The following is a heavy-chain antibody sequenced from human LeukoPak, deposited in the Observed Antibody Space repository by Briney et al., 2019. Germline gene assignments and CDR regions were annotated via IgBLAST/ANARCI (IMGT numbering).Heavy chain of an antibody. Sequence: SETLSLTCTVSGGSISSSSYYWGWIRQPPGKGLEWIGSIYYSGSTYYNPSLKSRVTISVDTSKSQFSLKLSSVTAADTAVYYCARLVAGTAEYFQHWGQGTLVTVSS. D-gene: IGHD6-19*01. CDR2: IYYSGST. J-gene: IGHJ1*01. CDR3: ARLVAGTAEYFQH. CDR1: GGSISSSSYY. V-gene: IGHV4-39*01.